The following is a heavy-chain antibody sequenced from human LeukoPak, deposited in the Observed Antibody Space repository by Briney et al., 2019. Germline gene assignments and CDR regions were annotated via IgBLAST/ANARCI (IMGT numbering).Heavy chain of an antibody. CDR1: GFTFSSYS. Sequence: GGSLRLSCAASGFTFSSYSMNWVRQAPGKGLEWVSSISSSSSYIYYADSVKGRFTISRDNAKNSLYLQMNSLRAEDTAVYYCAKDRDSSGYYYGSFDYWGQGTLVTVSS. V-gene: IGHV3-21*01. CDR3: AKDRDSSGYYYGSFDY. J-gene: IGHJ4*02. CDR2: ISSSSSYI. D-gene: IGHD3-22*01.